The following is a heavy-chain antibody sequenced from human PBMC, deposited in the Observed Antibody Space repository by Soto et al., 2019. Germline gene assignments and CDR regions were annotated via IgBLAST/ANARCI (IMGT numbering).Heavy chain of an antibody. J-gene: IGHJ4*02. CDR1: GFTFSNYA. V-gene: IGHV3-23*01. D-gene: IGHD3-16*01. CDR2: ISGSGGRS. CDR3: AKAYFVWSSEQPYYFDY. Sequence: EVQLLDSGGGLVQPGGSLRLSCAASGFTFSNYAMTWVRQGPGKGLEWVSGISGSGGRSYYADSVKGRFTNSRDNSKSTLYLQMNSLRAEDTAVYYCAKAYFVWSSEQPYYFDYWGKGTLATVSS.